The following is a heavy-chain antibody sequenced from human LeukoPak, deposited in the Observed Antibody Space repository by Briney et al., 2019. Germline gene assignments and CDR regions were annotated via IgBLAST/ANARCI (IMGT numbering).Heavy chain of an antibody. CDR2: IYYSGST. CDR3: EGGYCSSTSCYYYYYGMDV. Sequence: PSETLSLTCTVSGGSLSSSSSYWGWVRQPPGKGLEWIGSIYYSGSTYYNPSLKSRVTISVDTSKNQFSLKLSSVTAADTAAYYCEGGYCSSTSCYYYYYGMDVWGQGTTVTVSS. V-gene: IGHV4-39*01. D-gene: IGHD2-2*01. CDR1: GGSLSSSSSY. J-gene: IGHJ6*02.